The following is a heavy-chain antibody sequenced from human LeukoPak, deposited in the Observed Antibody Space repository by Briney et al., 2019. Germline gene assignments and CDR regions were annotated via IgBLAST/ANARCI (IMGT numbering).Heavy chain of an antibody. D-gene: IGHD3-10*01. CDR3: VRESKLYFGETR. J-gene: IGHJ4*02. V-gene: IGHV4-38-2*02. CDR2: IYHSGSI. CDR1: DYSISSDYY. Sequence: SETLSLTCTVSDYSISSDYYWGWIRQPPGKGLEWIGSIYHSGSIYYNPFLKSRVTISEDTSKNQFSLKLSSVTAADTAVYYCVRESKLYFGETRWGQGILVTVSS.